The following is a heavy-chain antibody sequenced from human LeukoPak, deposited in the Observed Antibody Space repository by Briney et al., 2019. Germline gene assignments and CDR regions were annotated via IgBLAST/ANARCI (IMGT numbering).Heavy chain of an antibody. CDR1: GFTFSSYA. J-gene: IGHJ4*02. V-gene: IGHV3-30-3*01. CDR2: ISYDGSNK. CDR3: RVTGYYDSSGYYSYFDY. D-gene: IGHD3-22*01. Sequence: PGGSLRLSCAASGFTFSSYAMHWVRQAPGKGLEWVAVISYDGSNKYYADSVKGRFTISRDNSKNTLYLQMNSLRAEDTAVYYCRVTGYYDSSGYYSYFDYWGQGTLVTVSS.